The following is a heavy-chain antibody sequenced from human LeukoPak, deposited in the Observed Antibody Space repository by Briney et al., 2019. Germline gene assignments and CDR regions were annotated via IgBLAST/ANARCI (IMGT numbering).Heavy chain of an antibody. Sequence: PGGSLRLSCAASGFDFSNYDMTWVRQAPGKGLDYVSSISRGGNYIYSADSVRGRFSISRNNAENSLFLQMNSLRGEDTAVYYCARIGPGTDVYNSFDYWGQGTLVAVSS. CDR2: ISRGGNYI. D-gene: IGHD5-24*01. CDR1: GFDFSNYD. V-gene: IGHV3-21*01. CDR3: ARIGPGTDVYNSFDY. J-gene: IGHJ4*02.